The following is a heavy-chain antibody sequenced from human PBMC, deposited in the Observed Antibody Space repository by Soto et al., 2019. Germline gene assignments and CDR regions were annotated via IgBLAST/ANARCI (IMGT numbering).Heavy chain of an antibody. CDR2: ISYSGIT. D-gene: IGHD6-13*01. CDR3: ARHDKAGWFDP. V-gene: IGHV4-59*08. J-gene: IGHJ5*02. Sequence: QVQLQESGPGLVKPSETLSLMCTVSGGSISSDYWSWIRQPPGKGLEWSGYISYSGITSYSPSLKRRVTISLDTSKNQFSLKLSSVTAADPAVDFCARHDKAGWFDPWGQGTLVTVSS. CDR1: GGSISSDY.